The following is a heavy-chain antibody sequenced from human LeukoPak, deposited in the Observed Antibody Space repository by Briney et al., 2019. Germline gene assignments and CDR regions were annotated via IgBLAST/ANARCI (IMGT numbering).Heavy chain of an antibody. CDR1: GGSISSGYY. Sequence: SGTLSLTCAVSGGSISSGYYWGWIRQPPGKGLEWIGNIFRSGNTQYSPSLKSRVTISVDTSKNQFSLKLSSVTAADTAVYYCARGVDYWGQGALVTVSS. V-gene: IGHV4-38-2*01. J-gene: IGHJ4*02. D-gene: IGHD3-10*01. CDR2: IFRSGNT. CDR3: ARGVDY.